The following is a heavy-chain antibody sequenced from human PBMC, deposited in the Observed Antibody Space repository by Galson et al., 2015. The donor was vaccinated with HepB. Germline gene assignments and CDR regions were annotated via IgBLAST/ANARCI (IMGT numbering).Heavy chain of an antibody. J-gene: IGHJ6*02. CDR1: GFTFSSYA. CDR3: ATPYYYGSGSFFLMDV. V-gene: IGHV3-23*01. CDR2: ISGSGGST. D-gene: IGHD3-10*01. Sequence: SLRLSCAASGFTFSSYAMSWVRQAPGKGLEWVSAISGSGGSTYYADSVKGRFTISRDNSKNTLYLQMNSLRAEDTAVYYCATPYYYGSGSFFLMDVWGQGTTVTVSS.